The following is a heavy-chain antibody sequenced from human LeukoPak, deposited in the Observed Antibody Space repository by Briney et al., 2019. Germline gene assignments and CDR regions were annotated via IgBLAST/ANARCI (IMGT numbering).Heavy chain of an antibody. CDR3: ARDPGSMVRGVRGTGFDY. Sequence: ASVKVSCKASGYTFTGYYMHWVRQAPGQGLEWMGWVNPNSGGTNYAQKFQGRVTMTRDTSISTAYMELSRLRSDDTAVYYCARDPGSMVRGVRGTGFDYWGQGTLVTVSS. CDR2: VNPNSGGT. D-gene: IGHD3-10*01. V-gene: IGHV1-2*02. CDR1: GYTFTGYY. J-gene: IGHJ4*02.